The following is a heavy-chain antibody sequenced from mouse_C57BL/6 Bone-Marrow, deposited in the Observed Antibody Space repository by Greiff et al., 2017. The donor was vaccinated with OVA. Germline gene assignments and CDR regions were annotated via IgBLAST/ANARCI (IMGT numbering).Heavy chain of an antibody. Sequence: EVNLVESGGGLVKPGGSLKLSCAASGFTFSSYAMSWVRQTPEKRLEWVATISDGGSYTYYPDNVKGRFTISRDNAKNNLYLQMSHLKSEDTAMYYCASGGTGYAMDYWGQGTSVTVSS. D-gene: IGHD3-3*01. V-gene: IGHV5-4*03. J-gene: IGHJ4*01. CDR2: ISDGGSYT. CDR1: GFTFSSYA. CDR3: ASGGTGYAMDY.